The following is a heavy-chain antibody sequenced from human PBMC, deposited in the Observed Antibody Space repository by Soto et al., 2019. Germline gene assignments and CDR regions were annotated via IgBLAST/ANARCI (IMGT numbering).Heavy chain of an antibody. Sequence: GSLRLSCAASGFTFSSYAMSWVRQAPGKGLEWVSAISGSGGSTYYADSVKGRFTISRDNSKNTLYLQMNSLRAEDTAVYYCAKVRTGYSGYDLFDYWGQGTLVTVSS. V-gene: IGHV3-23*01. J-gene: IGHJ4*02. CDR3: AKVRTGYSGYDLFDY. CDR1: GFTFSSYA. D-gene: IGHD5-12*01. CDR2: ISGSGGST.